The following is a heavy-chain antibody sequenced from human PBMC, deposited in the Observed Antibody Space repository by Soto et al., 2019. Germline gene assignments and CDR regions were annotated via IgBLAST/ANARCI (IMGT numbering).Heavy chain of an antibody. CDR2: MNPNSGNT. Sequence: ASVKVSCKASGHTFTSYDINWVRQATGQGLEWMGWMNPNSGNTGYAQKFQGRVTMTRNTSISTAYMELSSLRSEDTAVYYCASWIAAAGTGYYYYYGMDVWGQGTTVTVSS. CDR1: GHTFTSYD. V-gene: IGHV1-8*01. CDR3: ASWIAAAGTGYYYYYGMDV. D-gene: IGHD6-13*01. J-gene: IGHJ6*02.